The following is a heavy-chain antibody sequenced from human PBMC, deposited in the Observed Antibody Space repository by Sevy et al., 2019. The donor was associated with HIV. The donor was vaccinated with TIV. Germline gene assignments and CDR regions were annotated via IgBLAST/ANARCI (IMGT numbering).Heavy chain of an antibody. Sequence: GGSLRLSCAASGFTFSSYSMNWVRQAPGKGLEWVSYISSSSSTIYYADSVKGRFTISRDNAKNSLYLQMNSLRDEDTAVYYCARDACTNAVCYNVAFDIWGQRTMVTVSS. CDR3: ARDACTNAVCYNVAFDI. CDR2: ISSSSSTI. J-gene: IGHJ3*02. CDR1: GFTFSSYS. D-gene: IGHD2-8*01. V-gene: IGHV3-48*02.